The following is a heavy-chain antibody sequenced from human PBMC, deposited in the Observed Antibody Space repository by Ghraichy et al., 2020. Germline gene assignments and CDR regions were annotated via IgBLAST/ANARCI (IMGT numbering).Heavy chain of an antibody. CDR2: ISYSGST. D-gene: IGHD2-21*02. V-gene: IGHV4-59*01. J-gene: IGHJ6*04. Sequence: GSLRLSCAASGFTFSSYWMSWVRQAPGKGLEWIGYISYSGSTKYNPSVESRVTTSLDTSKNQFSLNLNSVTAADTAVYYCARDPGCCSDKNCYSCGHGMDVWGKGTTVTVSA. CDR1: GFTFSSYW. CDR3: ARDPGCCSDKNCYSCGHGMDV.